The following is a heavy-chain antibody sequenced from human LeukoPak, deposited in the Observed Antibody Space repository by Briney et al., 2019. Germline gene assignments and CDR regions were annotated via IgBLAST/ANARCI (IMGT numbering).Heavy chain of an antibody. CDR1: GFIFSDSA. CDR2: IRSKANSYAT. CDR3: SSGLSVLRSNNTPVDY. V-gene: IGHV3-73*01. D-gene: IGHD4-17*01. Sequence: GGSLRLSCAASGFIFSDSAIHWVRQASGKGLEWVGRIRSKANSYATAYAASVKGRFTISRDDSKNTAYLQMNSLKTEDTAVYYCSSGLSVLRSNNTPVDYWGQGTLVTVSS. J-gene: IGHJ4*02.